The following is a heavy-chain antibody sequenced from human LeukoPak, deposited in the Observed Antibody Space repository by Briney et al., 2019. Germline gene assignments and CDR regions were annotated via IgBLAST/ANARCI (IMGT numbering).Heavy chain of an antibody. CDR3: AIEGYYYDSSGPSYAFDI. CDR1: GFTFSDYN. Sequence: GGSLRLSCAASGFTFSDYNMRWIRQAPGKGLEWMGGFDPEDGETIYAQKFQGRVTMTEDTSTDTAYMELSSLRSEDTAVYYCAIEGYYYDSSGPSYAFDIWGQGTMVTVSS. D-gene: IGHD3-22*01. CDR2: FDPEDGET. V-gene: IGHV1-24*01. J-gene: IGHJ3*02.